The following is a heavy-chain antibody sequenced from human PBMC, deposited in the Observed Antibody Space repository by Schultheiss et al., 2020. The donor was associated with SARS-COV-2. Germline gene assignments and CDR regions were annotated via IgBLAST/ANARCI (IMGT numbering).Heavy chain of an antibody. CDR3: AKDGEIDI. CDR1: GFTFDDYA. D-gene: IGHD3-10*01. J-gene: IGHJ3*02. CDR2: ISWNSGSI. V-gene: IGHV3-9*01. Sequence: SLKISCAASGFTFDDYAMHWVRQAPGKGLEWVSGISWNSGSIGYADSVKGRFTISRDNAKNSLYLQMNSLRAEDTAVYYCAKDGEIDIWGQGTMVTVSS.